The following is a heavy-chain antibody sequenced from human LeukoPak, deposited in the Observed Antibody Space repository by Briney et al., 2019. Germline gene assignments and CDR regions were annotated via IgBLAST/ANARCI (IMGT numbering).Heavy chain of an antibody. V-gene: IGHV3-23*01. CDR1: GFTFSTYA. J-gene: IGHJ4*02. CDR3: AKASWVSSTDAVR. CDR2: FSRNGANT. Sequence: LPGGSLRLSCAASGFTFSTYAMSWVRQAPGRGLEWVSTFSRNGANTFYADSVKGRFTMSRDNSKNMFYMDMNSLRDEDTAIYYCAKASWVSSTDAVRWGQGTLVTVSS. D-gene: IGHD3-16*01.